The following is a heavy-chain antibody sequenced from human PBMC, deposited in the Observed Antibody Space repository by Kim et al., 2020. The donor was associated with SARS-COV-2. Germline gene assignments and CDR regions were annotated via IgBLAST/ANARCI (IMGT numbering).Heavy chain of an antibody. Sequence: SETLSLTCTVSGGSVSDSNYYWGWIRQSPGKGLEWIGTVYYSGTTYSNPSLKRRVTMSVDTSKNQFSLRLGSATAADTAVYYCARSYSGPFDIWGQGTMVTVSS. J-gene: IGHJ3*02. CDR2: VYYSGTT. D-gene: IGHD3-10*01. V-gene: IGHV4-39*01. CDR1: GGSVSDSNYY. CDR3: ARSYSGPFDI.